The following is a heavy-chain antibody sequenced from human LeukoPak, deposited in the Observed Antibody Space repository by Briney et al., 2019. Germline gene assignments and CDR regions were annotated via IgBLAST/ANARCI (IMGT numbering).Heavy chain of an antibody. CDR3: AHTARMYSSAFS. V-gene: IGHV4-39*01. J-gene: IGHJ4*02. CDR1: GGSISGSNFY. CDR2: IFYSGST. Sequence: SETLSLTCTVSGGSISGSNFYWGWVRQPPGKGLEWIGNIFYSGSTYYNPSLKSRVTISVDTSKNQFSLRLNSVTAADAAVYYCAHTARMYSSAFSWGQGTLVTVSS. D-gene: IGHD6-6*01.